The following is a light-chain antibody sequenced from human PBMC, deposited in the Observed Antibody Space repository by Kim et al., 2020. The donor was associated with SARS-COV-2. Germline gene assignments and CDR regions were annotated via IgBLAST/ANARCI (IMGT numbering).Light chain of an antibody. CDR3: HQYGRSPIT. J-gene: IGKJ5*01. Sequence: TPGESATLSCRASQSVTSSSLAWYQQKHGQAPRLLIYGASTRAAGIPARFSGSGSGTDFTLTVSRVEPEDFAVYYCHQYGRSPITFGQGTRLEIK. V-gene: IGKV3-20*01. CDR1: QSVTSSS. CDR2: GAS.